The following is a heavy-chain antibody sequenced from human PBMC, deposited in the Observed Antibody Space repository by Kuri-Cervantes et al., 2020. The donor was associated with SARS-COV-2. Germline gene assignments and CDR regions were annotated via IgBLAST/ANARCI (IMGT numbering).Heavy chain of an antibody. D-gene: IGHD2-2*01. CDR1: GFTFSSYA. CDR3: ARGPGCSSTSCPNFDY. J-gene: IGHJ4*02. CDR2: IWYDGSNK. Sequence: GESLKISCAASGFTFSSYAMHWVRQAPGKGLEWVAVIWYDGSNKYYADSVKGRFTISRDNSKSMVYLHMNSLRAEDTAVYYCARGPGCSSTSCPNFDYLGQGTRVTVSS. V-gene: IGHV3-33*08.